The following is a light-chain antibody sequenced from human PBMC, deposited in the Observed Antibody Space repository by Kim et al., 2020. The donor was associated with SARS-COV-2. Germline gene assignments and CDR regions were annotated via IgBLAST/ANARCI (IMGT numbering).Light chain of an antibody. Sequence: LSASVGDRVTIACRASQSISNYLTWYQQKPGKAPKLLVYAASSLQSGVPSRFAGSGSGTDFTLTISSLQPEDFATYYCQQSYSSATFGGGTKLEI. J-gene: IGKJ4*01. CDR2: AAS. CDR3: QQSYSSAT. CDR1: QSISNY. V-gene: IGKV1-39*01.